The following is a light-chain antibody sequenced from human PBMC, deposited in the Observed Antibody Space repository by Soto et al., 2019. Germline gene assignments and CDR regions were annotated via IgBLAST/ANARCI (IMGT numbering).Light chain of an antibody. CDR1: QSVSNN. CDR3: QQYNNWPPWT. CDR2: GAS. J-gene: IGKJ1*01. V-gene: IGKV3-15*01. Sequence: EIVMTQSPATLSVSPGERATLSCRASQSVSNNLAWYQQKPGQAPRLLIYGASTRATGIPARFSGSGSGTEFTLTISSLQAEDFAVYYCQQYNNWPPWTFGQGTKVEIK.